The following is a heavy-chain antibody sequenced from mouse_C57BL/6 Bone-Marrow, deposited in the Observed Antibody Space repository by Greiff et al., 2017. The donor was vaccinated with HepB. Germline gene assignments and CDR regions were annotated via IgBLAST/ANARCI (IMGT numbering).Heavy chain of an antibody. CDR1: GFSLTSYA. Sequence: VKLVESGPGLVAPSQSLSITCTVSGFSLTSYAISWVRQPPGKGLEWLGVIWTGGGTNYNSALKSRLSISKDNSKSQVFLKMNSLQTDDTARYYCASIYYYGSSYAMDYWGQGTSVTVSS. CDR3: ASIYYYGSSYAMDY. CDR2: IWTGGGT. V-gene: IGHV2-9-1*01. D-gene: IGHD1-1*01. J-gene: IGHJ4*01.